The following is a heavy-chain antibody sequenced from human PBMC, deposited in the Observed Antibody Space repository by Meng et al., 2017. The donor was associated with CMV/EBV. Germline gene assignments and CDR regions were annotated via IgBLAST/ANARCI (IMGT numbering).Heavy chain of an antibody. D-gene: IGHD5-12*01. CDR3: AADVKYSASRGFDY. CDR2: FDPGNGQV. Sequence: ASVKVSCKVSGYTFTELSMNWVRQAPGKGLEWLGGFDPGNGQVFYAQEFQGRVTVAEDRSSGTTYMELSSLRPEDTAVYYCAADVKYSASRGFDYWGQGTLVTVSS. V-gene: IGHV1-24*01. CDR1: GYTFTELS. J-gene: IGHJ4*02.